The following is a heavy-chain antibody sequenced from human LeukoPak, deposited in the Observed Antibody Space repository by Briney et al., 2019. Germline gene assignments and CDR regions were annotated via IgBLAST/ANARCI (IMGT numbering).Heavy chain of an antibody. CDR2: ISSSSTYI. CDR3: ARDFLNAIDI. J-gene: IGHJ3*02. D-gene: IGHD2/OR15-2a*01. CDR1: GFTFSSST. Sequence: GGSLRLSCAASGFTFSSSTMTWVRQSPGKGLEWVSSISSSSTYIHYADSVKGRFIISRDNAKNSLYLQMNSLRAEDTAVFYCARDFLNAIDIWGQGTMVTVSS. V-gene: IGHV3-21*01.